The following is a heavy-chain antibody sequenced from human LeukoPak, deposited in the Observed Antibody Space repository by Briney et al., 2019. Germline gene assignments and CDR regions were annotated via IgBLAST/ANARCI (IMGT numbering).Heavy chain of an antibody. D-gene: IGHD3-22*01. Sequence: SETLSLTCAVYGGSFSGYYWSWIRQPPGKGLEWIGEINHSGSTNYNPSLKSRVTISVDTSKNQFSLKLSSVTAAGTAVYYCARGHYYDSSGYGYGMDVWGQGTTVTVSS. CDR1: GGSFSGYY. CDR3: ARGHYYDSSGYGYGMDV. CDR2: INHSGST. V-gene: IGHV4-34*01. J-gene: IGHJ6*02.